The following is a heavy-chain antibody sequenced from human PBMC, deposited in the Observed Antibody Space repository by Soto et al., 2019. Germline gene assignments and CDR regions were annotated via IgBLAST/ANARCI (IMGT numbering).Heavy chain of an antibody. V-gene: IGHV3-30-3*01. CDR3: ARWDIVVVVAATLLTSSYGMDV. D-gene: IGHD2-15*01. J-gene: IGHJ6*02. CDR1: GFTFSSYA. Sequence: GGSLRLSCAASGFTFSSYAMHWVRQAPGKGLEWVAVISYDGSNKYYADSVKGRFTISRDNSKNTLYLQMNSLRAEDTAVYYCARWDIVVVVAATLLTSSYGMDVWGQGTTVTVSS. CDR2: ISYDGSNK.